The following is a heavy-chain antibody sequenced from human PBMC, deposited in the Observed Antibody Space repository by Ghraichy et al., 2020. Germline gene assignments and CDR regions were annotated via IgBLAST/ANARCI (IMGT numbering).Heavy chain of an antibody. D-gene: IGHD2-21*01. Sequence: GESLNISCAASGFTLSDYWMNWVRQAPGKGPEWVAIIKQDGSEKHYVDSVKGRFTISRENAKNSLQLQMNSLRVDETAVYYCARASGWVIDYWGQGNLVTISS. V-gene: IGHV3-7*04. J-gene: IGHJ4*02. CDR2: IKQDGSEK. CDR1: GFTLSDYW. CDR3: ARASGWVIDY.